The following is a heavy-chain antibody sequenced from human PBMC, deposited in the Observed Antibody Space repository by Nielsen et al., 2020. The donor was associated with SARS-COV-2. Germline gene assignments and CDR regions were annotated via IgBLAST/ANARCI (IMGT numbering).Heavy chain of an antibody. V-gene: IGHV3-7*01. CDR1: GFTFSSYW. CDR3: ARWRDMVRGP. J-gene: IGHJ4*02. D-gene: IGHD3-10*01. Sequence: GESLKISCAASGFTFSSYWMSWVRQAPGKGLERVANIKQDGSEKYYVDSVKGRFTISRDNAKNSLYLQMNSLRAEDTAVYYCARWRDMVRGPWGQGTLVTVSS. CDR2: IKQDGSEK.